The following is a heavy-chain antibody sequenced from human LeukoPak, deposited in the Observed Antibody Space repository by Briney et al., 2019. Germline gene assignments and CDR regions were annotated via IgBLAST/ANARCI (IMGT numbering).Heavy chain of an antibody. V-gene: IGHV3-9*01. D-gene: IGHD6-13*01. CDR2: ITWNSGGI. J-gene: IGHJ4*02. CDR1: GFTFDDYA. CDR3: GKEISSRDDD. Sequence: PGGSLRLSCAVSGFTFDDYAMYWVRQPPGKGLEWVSGITWNSGGIVYADSVKGRFTISRDNAKNSLFLQMNSLRTEDTALYYCGKEISSRDDDWGQGTLVTVSS.